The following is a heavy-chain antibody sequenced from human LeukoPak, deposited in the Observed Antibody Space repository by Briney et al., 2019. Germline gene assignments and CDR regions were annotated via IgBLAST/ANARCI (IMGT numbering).Heavy chain of an antibody. V-gene: IGHV4-39*01. D-gene: IGHD3-3*01. J-gene: IGHJ3*02. Sequence: SETLSLTCTVSGFSISSWGYYWGWIRQAPGKGLEWFGNIYYRGSSYYQPSLQSRITIYVATSKNQFSLKLTYLSAADRDTYYCATSKRPLTFWALHMWRPGTMLRLSS. CDR2: IYYRGSS. CDR1: GFSISSWGYY. CDR3: ATSKRPLTFWALHM.